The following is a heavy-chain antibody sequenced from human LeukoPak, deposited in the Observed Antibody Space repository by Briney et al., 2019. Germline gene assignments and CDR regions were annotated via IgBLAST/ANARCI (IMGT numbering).Heavy chain of an antibody. CDR2: ISSLSNYI. Sequence: GGSLRLSCAASGFTFSSYSMNWVRQAPGKGLEWVSSISSLSNYIYYEDSVKGRFTISRDYAKNSLYLQMNSLRAEDTAVYYCTRDFGRSSYYFDFWGQGTLVTVSS. J-gene: IGHJ4*02. V-gene: IGHV3-21*01. D-gene: IGHD3-3*01. CDR1: GFTFSSYS. CDR3: TRDFGRSSYYFDF.